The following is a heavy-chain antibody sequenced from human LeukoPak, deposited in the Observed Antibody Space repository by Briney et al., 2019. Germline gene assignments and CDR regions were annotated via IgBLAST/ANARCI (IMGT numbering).Heavy chain of an antibody. CDR1: GFTFDDYA. Sequence: GGSLRLSCVASGFTFDDYAMHWVRQAPGKGLEWVSGISWNSGSIGHADSVKGRFTISRDNAKNSLYLQMNSLRAEDTALYYCAKASPVYYDSSGYSGSGFDYWGQGTLVTVSS. V-gene: IGHV3-9*01. J-gene: IGHJ4*02. D-gene: IGHD3-22*01. CDR3: AKASPVYYDSSGYSGSGFDY. CDR2: ISWNSGSI.